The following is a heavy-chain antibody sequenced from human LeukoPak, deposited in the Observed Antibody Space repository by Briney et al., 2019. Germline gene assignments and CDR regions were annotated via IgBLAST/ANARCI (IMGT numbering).Heavy chain of an antibody. CDR3: ARGLYAAAFDS. D-gene: IGHD2-2*01. V-gene: IGHV1-69*01. J-gene: IGHJ4*02. CDR1: GGTFSSYA. CDR2: IIPIFGTA. Sequence: GASVKVSCKASGGTFSSYAISWVRQAPGQGLEWMGGIIPIFGTANYAQKFQGRVTITADESTSTAYMELSSLRAEDTAVYYCARGLYAAAFDSWGQGTLVTVSS.